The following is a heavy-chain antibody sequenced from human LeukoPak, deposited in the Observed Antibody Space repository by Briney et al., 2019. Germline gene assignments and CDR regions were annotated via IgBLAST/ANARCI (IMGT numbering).Heavy chain of an antibody. J-gene: IGHJ4*02. CDR3: AGGGEAARSLDY. V-gene: IGHV3-66*02. CDR2: IYNGGTT. Sequence: PGGSLRLSCAASGVTSNYMTWVRQARGKGLEWVSVIYNGGTTYYADSVKGRFTISRDNSKPTLFLYLQMDSLRTDDTAVYYCAGGGEAARSLDYWGQGTLVTVSS. D-gene: IGHD3-16*01. CDR1: GVTSNY.